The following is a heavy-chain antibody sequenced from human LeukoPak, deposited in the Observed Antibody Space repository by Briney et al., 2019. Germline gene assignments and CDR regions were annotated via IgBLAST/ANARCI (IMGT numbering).Heavy chain of an antibody. V-gene: IGHV4-30-4*01. CDR2: IYYSGST. Sequence: SETLSLTCTVSGGSISSGDCYWSWIRQPPGKGLEWIGYIYYSGSTYYNPSLKSRVTISVDTSKNQFSLKLSSVTAADTAVYYCARVNTVTTVSDFDYWGQGTLVTVSS. CDR1: GGSISSGDCY. D-gene: IGHD4-17*01. CDR3: ARVNTVTTVSDFDY. J-gene: IGHJ4*02.